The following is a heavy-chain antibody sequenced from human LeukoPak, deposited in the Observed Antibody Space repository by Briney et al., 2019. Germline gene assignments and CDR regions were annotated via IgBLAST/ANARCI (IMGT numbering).Heavy chain of an antibody. D-gene: IGHD2/OR15-2a*01. CDR1: GFPFSSYV. CDR3: ARDVNLLFFDV. V-gene: IGHV3-74*01. CDR2: INHGGTDT. Sequence: PGGSLRLSCAASGFPFSSYVMHWVRQAPGQGLMWVARINHGGTDTSYADSVKGRFTVSRDNAKNTVYLQMNSLRLDDTAMYYCARDVNLLFFDVWGRGTLVAVSS. J-gene: IGHJ2*01.